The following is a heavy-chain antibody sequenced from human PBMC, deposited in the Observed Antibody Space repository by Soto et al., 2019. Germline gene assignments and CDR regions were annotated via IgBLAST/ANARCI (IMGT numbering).Heavy chain of an antibody. J-gene: IGHJ5*02. CDR1: GYSFTSYW. CDR2: IDPSDSYT. Sequence: EVQLVQSGAEVKKPGESLRISCKGSGYSFTSYWISWVRQMPGKGLEWMGRIDPSDSYTNYSPSFQGHVTISADKSISTAYLQWSSLKASDTAMYYCASTVGYGSGSYYLGAPWGQGTLVTVSS. D-gene: IGHD3-10*01. CDR3: ASTVGYGSGSYYLGAP. V-gene: IGHV5-10-1*03.